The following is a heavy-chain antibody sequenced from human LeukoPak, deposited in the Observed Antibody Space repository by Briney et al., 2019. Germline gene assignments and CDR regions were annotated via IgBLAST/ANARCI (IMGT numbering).Heavy chain of an antibody. CDR3: ARDGYGPH. CDR1: GGSISSSNW. D-gene: IGHD6-13*01. J-gene: IGHJ4*02. V-gene: IGHV4-4*02. Sequence: PSGTLSLTCAVSGGSISSSNWWSWVRQPPGKGLEWIGSFYYSGSTYYNPSLKSRVTISVDTSKNQFSLKLTSVTAADTAVYYCARDGYGPHWGQGTLVTVSS. CDR2: FYYSGST.